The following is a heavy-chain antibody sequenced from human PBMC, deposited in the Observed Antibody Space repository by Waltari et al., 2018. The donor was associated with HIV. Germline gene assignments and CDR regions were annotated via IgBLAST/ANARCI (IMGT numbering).Heavy chain of an antibody. CDR2: INPDGNTI. Sequence: EVQLVQSGGGLVQPGGSRRLSCAASGFSFTRYWMHWVRQIPGQGLVWVSRINPDGNTINYADSVRGRFTISRDYAKNTLYLQMNSLRDEDTAMYYCVKDMFGEYDYWGQGTLVTVSS. D-gene: IGHD3-10*02. V-gene: IGHV3-74*01. J-gene: IGHJ4*02. CDR3: VKDMFGEYDY. CDR1: GFSFTRYW.